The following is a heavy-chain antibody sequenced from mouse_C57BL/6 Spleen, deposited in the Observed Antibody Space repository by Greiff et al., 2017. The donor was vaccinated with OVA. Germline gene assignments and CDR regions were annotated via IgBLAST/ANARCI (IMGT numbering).Heavy chain of an antibody. J-gene: IGHJ1*03. CDR2: IDPSDSYT. Sequence: QVQLQQPGAELVMPGASVKLSCKASGYTFTSYWMHWVKQRPGQGLEWIGEIDPSDSYTNYNQKFKGKSTLTVDKSSSTAYMQLSSLTSEDSAVYYCARWENYYDVWGTGTTVTVSS. V-gene: IGHV1-69*01. D-gene: IGHD4-1*01. CDR1: GYTFTSYW. CDR3: ARWENYYDV.